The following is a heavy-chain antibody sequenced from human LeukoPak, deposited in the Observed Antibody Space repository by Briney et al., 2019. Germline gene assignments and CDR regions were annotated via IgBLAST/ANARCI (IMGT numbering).Heavy chain of an antibody. J-gene: IGHJ4*02. Sequence: ASVKVSCKASGYTFPSYFMHWVRRAPGQGLEWMGIINPTGGSTTYAQKFQGRVTITADESTSTAYMELSSLRSEDTAVYYCARDGGYGRYYCDYWGQGTLVTVSS. CDR2: INPTGGST. CDR1: GYTFPSYF. D-gene: IGHD5-18*01. V-gene: IGHV1-46*01. CDR3: ARDGGYGRYYCDY.